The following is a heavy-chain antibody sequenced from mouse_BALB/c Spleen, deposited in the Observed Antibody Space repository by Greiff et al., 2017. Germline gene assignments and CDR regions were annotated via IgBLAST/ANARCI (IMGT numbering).Heavy chain of an antibody. CDR3: ASMVTTGDAMDY. CDR1: GFNIKDTY. CDR2: IDPANGNT. D-gene: IGHD2-1*01. Sequence: VQLQQSGAELVKPGASVKLSCTASGFNIKDTYMHWVKQRPEQGLEWIGRIDPANGNTKYDPKFQGKATITADTSSNTAYLQLSSLTSEDTAVYYCASMVTTGDAMDYWGQGTSVTVPS. J-gene: IGHJ4*01. V-gene: IGHV14-3*02.